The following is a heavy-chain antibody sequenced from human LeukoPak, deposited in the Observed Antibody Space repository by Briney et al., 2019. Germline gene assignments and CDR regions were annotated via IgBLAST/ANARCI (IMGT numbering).Heavy chain of an antibody. CDR1: GDSVSRNGFY. J-gene: IGHJ4*02. Sequence: SETLSLTCAVSGDSVSRNGFYWGWVRQSPGMGLEWVGSISYAGSTYYNPSLRSRITLSLAASKNQFSLRLTSVTAADTGIYHCARLLMTNIVLFWGRGTPVAVSS. V-gene: IGHV4-39*01. CDR2: ISYAGST. CDR3: ARLLMTNIVLF. D-gene: IGHD2/OR15-2a*01.